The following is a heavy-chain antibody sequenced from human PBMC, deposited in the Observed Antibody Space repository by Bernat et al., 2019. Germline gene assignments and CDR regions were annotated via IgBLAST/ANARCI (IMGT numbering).Heavy chain of an antibody. CDR2: IYSGGDT. D-gene: IGHD1-26*01. CDR3: ARLLSGSYYLNYFDY. CDR1: GFTFSTNY. V-gene: IGHV3-66*04. J-gene: IGHJ4*02. Sequence: EVQLVESGGGLVQPGGSRRLSFAAPGFTFSTNYMSWVRQAPGKGLGWVSVIYSGGDTSYADSVKGRFTISRDSSKNTLYLQMNSLRAEDTAVYYCARLLSGSYYLNYFDYWGQGTLVTVSS.